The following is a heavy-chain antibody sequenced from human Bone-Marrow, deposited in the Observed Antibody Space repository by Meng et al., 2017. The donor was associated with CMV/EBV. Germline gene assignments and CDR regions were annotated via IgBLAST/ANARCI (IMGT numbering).Heavy chain of an antibody. J-gene: IGHJ4*02. CDR3: AREGWFGELGVRYFDY. D-gene: IGHD3-10*01. V-gene: IGHV3-74*01. Sequence: GGSLRLSCAASGFTFSSYWMHWVHQAPGKGLVWVSRINSDGSSTSYADSVKGRFTISRDNAKNTLYLQMNSLRAEDTAVYYCAREGWFGELGVRYFDYWGQGTLVTVSS. CDR2: INSDGSST. CDR1: GFTFSSYW.